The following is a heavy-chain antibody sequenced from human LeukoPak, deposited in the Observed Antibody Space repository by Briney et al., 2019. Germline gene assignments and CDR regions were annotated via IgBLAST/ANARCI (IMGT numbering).Heavy chain of an antibody. CDR3: STGRRGAVFDY. CDR2: LKSKADGRTT. V-gene: IGHV3-15*01. Sequence: GGSLRLSCAASGFTFSNAWMNWVRQGPGKGLEWVFRLKSKADGRTTAYTAPGKGTISISRDESKNLQYLQMNSQKTEDTAVYYCSTGRRGAVFDYWGQGTLVTVSS. CDR1: GFTFSNAW. J-gene: IGHJ4*02. D-gene: IGHD6-19*01.